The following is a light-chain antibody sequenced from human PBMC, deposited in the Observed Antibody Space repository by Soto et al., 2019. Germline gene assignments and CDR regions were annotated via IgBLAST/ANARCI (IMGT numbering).Light chain of an antibody. Sequence: QSALTQPRSVSGSPGQSVTVSCTGTSSDVGGYNYVSWYRQYPGEAPKLLIYDVTERLSGVPDRFSGSKSGNTASLTISGLQAEDEADYYCCSYAGGHIHYIIGTGTKLTV. CDR1: SSDVGGYNY. CDR3: CSYAGGHIHYI. CDR2: DVT. J-gene: IGLJ1*01. V-gene: IGLV2-11*01.